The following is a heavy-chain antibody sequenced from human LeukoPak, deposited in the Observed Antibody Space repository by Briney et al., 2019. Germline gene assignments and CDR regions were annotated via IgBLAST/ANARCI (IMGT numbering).Heavy chain of an antibody. V-gene: IGHV4-34*01. Sequence: GSLRLSCAASGFTFSSYAMSWVRQPPGKGLEWIGEINHSGSTNYNPSLKSRVTISVDTSKNQFSLKLSSVTAADMAVYYCARGCLFLQKDAFDIWGQGTMVTVSS. J-gene: IGHJ3*02. D-gene: IGHD5-24*01. CDR2: INHSGST. CDR3: ARGCLFLQKDAFDI. CDR1: GFTFSSYA.